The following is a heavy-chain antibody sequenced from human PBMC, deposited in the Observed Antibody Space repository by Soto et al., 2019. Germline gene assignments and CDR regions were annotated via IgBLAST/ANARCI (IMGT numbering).Heavy chain of an antibody. D-gene: IGHD6-19*01. V-gene: IGHV1-2*02. Sequence: QVQLVQSGAEVKKPGASVKVSCKASGYTFTGYYMHWVRQAPGQGLEWMGWINPNSGGTNYAQKCQGRVTMTRDTSISTAYMELSRLRSDDTAVYYCARVHRGWYTVYYYGMDVWGQGTTVTVSS. CDR1: GYTFTGYY. CDR2: INPNSGGT. CDR3: ARVHRGWYTVYYYGMDV. J-gene: IGHJ6*02.